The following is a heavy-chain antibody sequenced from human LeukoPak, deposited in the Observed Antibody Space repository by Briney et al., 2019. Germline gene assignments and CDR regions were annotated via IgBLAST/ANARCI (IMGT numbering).Heavy chain of an antibody. D-gene: IGHD6-19*01. V-gene: IGHV4-39*01. Sequence: NPSETLSLTCTVSGASISSSSYYWGWIRQPPGKGLEWIGSIYCSGSTYYNPSLKSRVTISVDTSKNQFSLKLSSLRAADTAVYYCAKTYSSGWYPFDYWGQGTLVTVSS. CDR3: AKTYSSGWYPFDY. CDR1: GASISSSSYY. J-gene: IGHJ4*02. CDR2: IYCSGST.